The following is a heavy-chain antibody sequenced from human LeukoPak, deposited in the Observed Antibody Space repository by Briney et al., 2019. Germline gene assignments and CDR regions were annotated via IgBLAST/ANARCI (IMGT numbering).Heavy chain of an antibody. V-gene: IGHV1-2*06. J-gene: IGHJ6*02. CDR3: ARDSRIDFWSGYSRIYYYGMDV. CDR1: GYTFSGHY. Sequence: ASVKVSCKASGYTFSGHYLHWVRQAPGQGLEWMGRINPNTGVTQYTENFQGRVTMTTDTSTSTAYMELRSLRSDDAAVYYCARDSRIDFWSGYSRIYYYGMDVWGQGTTVTVSS. D-gene: IGHD3-3*01. CDR2: INPNTGVT.